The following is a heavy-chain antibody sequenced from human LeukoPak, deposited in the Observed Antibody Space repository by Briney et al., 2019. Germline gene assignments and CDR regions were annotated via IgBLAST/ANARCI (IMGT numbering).Heavy chain of an antibody. V-gene: IGHV1-18*01. CDR3: AREGYSYGPPHY. CDR2: ISAYNGNT. D-gene: IGHD5-18*01. J-gene: IGHJ4*02. CDR1: GYTFTSYG. Sequence: ASVTVSCTASGYTFTSYGISWVRQAPGQGLEWMGWISAYNGNTNYAQKLQGRVTMTTDTSTSTAYMELRSLRSDDTAVYYCAREGYSYGPPHYWGQGTLVTVSS.